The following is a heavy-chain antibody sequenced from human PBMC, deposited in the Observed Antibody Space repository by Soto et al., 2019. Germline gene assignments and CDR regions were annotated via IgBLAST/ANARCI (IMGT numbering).Heavy chain of an antibody. D-gene: IGHD2-2*01. V-gene: IGHV4-59*01. CDR2: IHYSGST. CDR1: GGSISSYY. CDR3: ARARYQLLHPYYYGMDV. J-gene: IGHJ6*02. Sequence: SEILSLTCTVSGGSISSYYLSWIRQSPGKGLEWIGYIHYSGSTKSNPSLKSRVTISVDTSRNQVSLKLSSVTAADSAVYFCARARYQLLHPYYYGMDVWGQGTAVTVSS.